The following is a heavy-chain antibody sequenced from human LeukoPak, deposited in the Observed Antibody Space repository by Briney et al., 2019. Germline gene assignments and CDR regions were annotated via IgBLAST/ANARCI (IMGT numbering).Heavy chain of an antibody. CDR3: ARDYSAAGDC. J-gene: IGHJ4*02. V-gene: IGHV3-48*03. D-gene: IGHD6-13*01. Sequence: PGGSLRLSCAASGFTFSSYEMNWVRQAPGKGLEWVSYISSSGDTIYSADSVKGRFTISRDNAKNLLYLQMNSLRAEDTAVYYCARDYSAAGDCWGQGTLVTVSS. CDR1: GFTFSSYE. CDR2: ISSSGDTI.